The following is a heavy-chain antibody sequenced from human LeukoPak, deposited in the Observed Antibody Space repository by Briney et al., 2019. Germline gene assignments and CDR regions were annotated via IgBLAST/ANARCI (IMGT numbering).Heavy chain of an antibody. CDR3: ARDLANYDILTGYDTPFDY. Sequence: ASVKLSCKASGYTFTSYGISWVRQAPGEGLEWMGWISAYNGNTNYAQKLQGRVTITTDTSTSTPYMELRSLRSDDTAVYYCARDLANYDILTGYDTPFDYWGPGNPGHRLL. V-gene: IGHV1-18*01. CDR1: GYTFTSYG. D-gene: IGHD3-9*01. J-gene: IGHJ4*02. CDR2: ISAYNGNT.